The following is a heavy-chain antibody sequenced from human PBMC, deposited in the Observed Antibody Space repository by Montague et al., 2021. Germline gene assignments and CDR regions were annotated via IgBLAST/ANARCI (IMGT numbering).Heavy chain of an antibody. Sequence: SLRLSCAASGFPFRTYAMSWVRQAPGKGLQWVSLIFDDGGGTFYADSVKGRFTISRDNSKNILSLQMNSLRVDDTAVYYCAKNRGAAEHVHYHMDVWGKGTTVTVSS. V-gene: IGHV3-23*01. CDR3: AKNRGAAEHVHYHMDV. CDR2: IFDDGGGT. J-gene: IGHJ6*03. D-gene: IGHD1-26*01. CDR1: GFPFRTYA.